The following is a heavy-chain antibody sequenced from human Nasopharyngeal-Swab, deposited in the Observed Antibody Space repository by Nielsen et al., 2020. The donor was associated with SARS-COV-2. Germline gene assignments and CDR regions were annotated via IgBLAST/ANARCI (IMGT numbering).Heavy chain of an antibody. CDR1: GGSISSGGYY. CDR2: IYYSGST. CDR3: ARLNGIAAAGTGWFDP. V-gene: IGHV4-31*03. D-gene: IGHD6-13*01. Sequence: SETLSLTCTVSGGSISSGGYYWSWIRQHLGKGLEWIGYIYYSGSTYYNPSLKSRVTISVDTSKNQFSLKLSSVTAADTAVYYCARLNGIAAAGTGWFDPWGQGTLVTVSS. J-gene: IGHJ5*02.